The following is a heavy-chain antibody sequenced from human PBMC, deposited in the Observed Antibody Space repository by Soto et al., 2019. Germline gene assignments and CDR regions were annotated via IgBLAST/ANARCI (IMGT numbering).Heavy chain of an antibody. J-gene: IGHJ4*02. D-gene: IGHD6-13*01. CDR1: GFTFSRYE. CDR2: ISTSGSTI. V-gene: IGHV3-48*03. Sequence: PGGSLRLSCAASGFTFSRYEMNWVRQAPGKGLEWISYISTSGSTIYYADSVKGRFTISRDNAKNSLYLQMNSLRAEDTAVYYCARELAAVGSFDYWGQGTLVTVSS. CDR3: ARELAAVGSFDY.